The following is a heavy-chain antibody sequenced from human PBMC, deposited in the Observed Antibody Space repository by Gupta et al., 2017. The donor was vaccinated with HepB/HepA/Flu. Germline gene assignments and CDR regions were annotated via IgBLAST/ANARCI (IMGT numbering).Heavy chain of an antibody. Sequence: QVQLQQWGAGLLKPSETLSLTCAVYGGSFRGYYWSCIRAPPGTGLEWIGEINHSGSTKYNPSLKSRVTISVDTSKNQFSLKLSSVTAADTAVYYCAREFGITMVRGEARNYYYYMDVWGKGTTVTVSS. CDR3: AREFGITMVRGEARNYYYYMDV. D-gene: IGHD3-10*01. CDR2: INHSGST. V-gene: IGHV4-34*01. J-gene: IGHJ6*03. CDR1: GGSFRGYY.